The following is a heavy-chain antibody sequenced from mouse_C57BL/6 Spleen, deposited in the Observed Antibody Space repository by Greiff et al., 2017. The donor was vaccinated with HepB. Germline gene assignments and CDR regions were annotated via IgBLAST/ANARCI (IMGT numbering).Heavy chain of an antibody. CDR2: IDPEDGDT. J-gene: IGHJ2*01. D-gene: IGHD3-3*01. V-gene: IGHV14-1*01. Sequence: VQLKESGAELVRPGASVKLSCTASGFNIKDYYMHWVKQRPEQGLEWIGRIDPEDGDTEYAPKFQGKATMTAETSSNKAYMQLSSLTSEDTAVYYCTTDKLGDYFDYWGQGTTLTVSS. CDR1: GFNIKDYY. CDR3: TTDKLGDYFDY.